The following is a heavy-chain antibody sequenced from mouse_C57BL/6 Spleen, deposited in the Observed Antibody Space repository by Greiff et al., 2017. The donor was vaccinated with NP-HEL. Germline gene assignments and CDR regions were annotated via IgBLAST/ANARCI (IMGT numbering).Heavy chain of an antibody. J-gene: IGHJ4*01. V-gene: IGHV5-17*01. D-gene: IGHD2-1*01. CDR3: AKKFVDLLWSYAMDY. CDR1: GFTFSDYG. Sequence: EVQVVESGGGLVKPGGSLKLSCAASGFTFSDYGMHWVRQAPEKGLEWVAYISSGSSTIYYADTVKGRFTISRDNAKNTLFLQMTSLRSEDTAMYYWAKKFVDLLWSYAMDYWGQGTSVTVSS. CDR2: ISSGSSTI.